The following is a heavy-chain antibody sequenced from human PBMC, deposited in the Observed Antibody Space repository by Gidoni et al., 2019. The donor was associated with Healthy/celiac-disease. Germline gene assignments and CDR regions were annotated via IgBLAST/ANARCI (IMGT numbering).Heavy chain of an antibody. J-gene: IGHJ6*02. CDR2: IYYSGST. CDR3: ARQGATQAPDYYYYGMDV. V-gene: IGHV4-59*01. Sequence: QVQLQESGPGLVKPSETLSLTCTVSGGSISSYYWSWIRQPPGKGLEWIGYIYYSGSTNYNPSLKSRVTISVDTSKNQFSLKLSSVTAADTAVYYCARQGATQAPDYYYYGMDVWGQGTTVTVSS. CDR1: GGSISSYY. D-gene: IGHD1-26*01.